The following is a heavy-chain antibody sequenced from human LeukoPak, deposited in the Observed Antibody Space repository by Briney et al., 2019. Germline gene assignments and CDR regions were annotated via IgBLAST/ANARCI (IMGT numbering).Heavy chain of an antibody. CDR3: ARDGVVPAAIRYGMDV. V-gene: IGHV4-34*01. Sequence: SETLSLTCAVHGGSFSGYYWSWIRQPPGKGLEWIGEINHSGSTNYNPSLKSRVTISVDTSKNQFSLKLSSVTAADTAVYYCARDGVVPAAIRYGMDVWGQGTTVTVSS. D-gene: IGHD2-2*01. CDR1: GGSFSGYY. J-gene: IGHJ6*02. CDR2: INHSGST.